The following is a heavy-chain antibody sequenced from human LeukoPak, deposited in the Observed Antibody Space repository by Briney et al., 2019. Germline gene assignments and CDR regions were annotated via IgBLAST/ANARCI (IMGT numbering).Heavy chain of an antibody. D-gene: IGHD3-10*01. CDR2: IYTSGST. CDR3: ARHLLCPRITMVRFSGYYYMDV. J-gene: IGHJ6*03. V-gene: IGHV4-59*10. Sequence: PSETLSLTCAVYGGSFSGYYWSWIRQPAGKGLEWIGRIYTSGSTNYNPSLKSRVTISVDTSKNQFSLKLSSVTAADTAVYYCARHLLCPRITMVRFSGYYYMDVWGKGTTVTISS. CDR1: GGSFSGYY.